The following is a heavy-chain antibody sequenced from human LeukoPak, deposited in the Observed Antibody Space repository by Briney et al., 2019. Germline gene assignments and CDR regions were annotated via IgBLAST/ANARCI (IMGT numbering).Heavy chain of an antibody. CDR2: ISSSGSTI. D-gene: IGHD3-3*01. V-gene: IGHV3-11*04. J-gene: IGHJ6*03. CDR1: GFTFSDYY. CDR3: ARVDKINDFWSGYYTPGRYYYYMDV. Sequence: GGSLRLSCAASGFTFSDYYMSWIRQAPGKGLEWVSYISSSGSTIYYADSVKGRFTISRDNAKNSLYLQMNSLRAEDTAVYYCARVDKINDFWSGYYTPGRYYYYMDVWGKGTTVTVSS.